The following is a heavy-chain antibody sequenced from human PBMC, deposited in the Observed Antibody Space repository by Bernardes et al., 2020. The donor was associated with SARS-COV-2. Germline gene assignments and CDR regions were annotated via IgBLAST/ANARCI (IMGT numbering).Heavy chain of an antibody. CDR3: ARGEDGSGWYAY. CDR2: LYYTGST. Sequence: ETLSLPCTVSGCSISTYYWTWMRQPPGKGLEWIGYLYYTGSTDYNPSLKSRVTISVDMSKNQFSLKLNSVTAADTAVYYCARGEDGSGWYAYWGQGTLVTVSS. V-gene: IGHV4-59*01. CDR1: GCSISTYY. J-gene: IGHJ4*02. D-gene: IGHD6-19*01.